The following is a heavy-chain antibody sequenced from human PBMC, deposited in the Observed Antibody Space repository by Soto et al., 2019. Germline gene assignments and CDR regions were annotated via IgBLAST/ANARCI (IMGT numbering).Heavy chain of an antibody. V-gene: IGHV3-23*01. CDR2: ISGSGDRT. CDR3: ARRGPGTYFDY. CDR1: GFTFSSNA. J-gene: IGHJ4*02. Sequence: EVQLLDSGGGLVQPGGSLRLSCAASGFTFSSNAMNWVRQAPGKGLEWVSVISGSGDRTYYADSVKGRFTISRDNSKNTLYLQMNSLRTEDTAVYYCARRGPGTYFDYWGQGTLVTVS. D-gene: IGHD6-13*01.